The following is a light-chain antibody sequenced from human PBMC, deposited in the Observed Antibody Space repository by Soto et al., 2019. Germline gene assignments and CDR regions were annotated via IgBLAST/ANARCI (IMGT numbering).Light chain of an antibody. J-gene: IGKJ2*01. CDR1: QGVSSSY. V-gene: IGKV3-20*01. CDR2: GAS. CDR3: HQYGSSPRHT. Sequence: EIVLTQSPGTLSLSPGERVTLSCRASQGVSSSYLAWYQQKPGQAPRLLIYGASSRATEIPDRFSGSRSGPDFSLTISRLEPEDLAVYYCHQYGSSPRHTFGQGTKLEIK.